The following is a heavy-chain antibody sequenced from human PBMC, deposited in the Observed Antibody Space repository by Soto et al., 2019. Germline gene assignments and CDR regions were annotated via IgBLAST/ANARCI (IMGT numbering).Heavy chain of an antibody. Sequence: QVHLVQSGVEVKTPGASVKVSCQASGYTFFTYDISWVRQAPGQGLEWMGWISTYSGDTKYAQKFQGRVTMTTDTSTTTAYLELRSLRSDDTAVYYCARHHGPTTSEKLCEPWGQGTLVTVSS. D-gene: IGHD5-12*01. CDR1: GYTFFTYD. V-gene: IGHV1-18*01. CDR3: ARHHGPTTSEKLCEP. CDR2: ISTYSGDT. J-gene: IGHJ5*02.